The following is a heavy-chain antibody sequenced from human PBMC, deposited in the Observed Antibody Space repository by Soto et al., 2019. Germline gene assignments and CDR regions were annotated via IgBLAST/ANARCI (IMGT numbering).Heavy chain of an antibody. V-gene: IGHV4-31*03. CDR2: IYYRGST. J-gene: IGHJ4*02. CDR1: GGSISSGGYY. D-gene: IGHD6-25*01. Sequence: PSETLSLTGTVSGGSISSGGYYWSWIRQHPGKGLEWIGYIYYRGSTYYNPSLKSRLTISVDTSENQFSLKLSSVTAADTAVYYCARWRQTPLAHFDYWGQGTLVTVSS. CDR3: ARWRQTPLAHFDY.